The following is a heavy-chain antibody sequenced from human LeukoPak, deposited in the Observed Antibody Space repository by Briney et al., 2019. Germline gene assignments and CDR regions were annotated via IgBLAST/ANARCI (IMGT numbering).Heavy chain of an antibody. Sequence: GGSLRLSCAASGFTFSSYAMSWVRQAPGKGREWVSAISGSGGSTYYADSVKGRFTISRDNSKNTLYLQINSLRAEDTAVYYCAKGGRGTPVGATTRREAERGGSPSYFDYWGQGTLVTVSS. CDR2: ISGSGGST. V-gene: IGHV3-23*01. J-gene: IGHJ4*02. CDR1: GFTFSSYA. CDR3: AKGGRGTPVGATTRREAERGGSPSYFDY. D-gene: IGHD1-26*01.